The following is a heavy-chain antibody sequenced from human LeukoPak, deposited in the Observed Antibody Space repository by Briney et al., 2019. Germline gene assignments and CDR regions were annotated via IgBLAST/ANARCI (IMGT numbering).Heavy chain of an antibody. Sequence: PGGSLRLSCAASGVIFSTYWMHWVRQAPGKGLVWVSRMNSDGSSISYADSVKGRCTISRDNAQNTLYLQMNNLRPEDTAVYYCVPQEDCSRTTCQFDYWGQGTLVTVSS. D-gene: IGHD2-2*01. CDR2: MNSDGSSI. J-gene: IGHJ4*02. CDR1: GVIFSTYW. CDR3: VPQEDCSRTTCQFDY. V-gene: IGHV3-74*01.